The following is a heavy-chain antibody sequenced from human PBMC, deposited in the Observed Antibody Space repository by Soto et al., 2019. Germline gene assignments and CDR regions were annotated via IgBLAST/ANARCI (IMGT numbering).Heavy chain of an antibody. D-gene: IGHD3-10*01. CDR2: ISVSSTYA. CDR1: GFTFSDYY. V-gene: IGHV3-11*05. CDR3: GRGVRYYSSEKPANFDY. Sequence: QVQLLESGGGLVKPGGSLRLSCAASGFTFSDYYMSWIRQAPGKGLECVAYISVSSTYANYADSVEGRFTISRDNAENSLFLQITSLRADDTAVYDCGRGVRYYSSEKPANFDYWGQGALVTVSS. J-gene: IGHJ4*02.